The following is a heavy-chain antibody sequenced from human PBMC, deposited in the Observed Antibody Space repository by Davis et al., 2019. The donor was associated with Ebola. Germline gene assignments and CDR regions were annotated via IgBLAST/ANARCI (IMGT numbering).Heavy chain of an antibody. CDR1: GFTFSSYG. J-gene: IGHJ5*02. Sequence: GESLKISCAASGFTFSSYGMHWVRQAPGKGLEWVAVISYDGSNKYYADSVKGRFTISRDDSKNTLYLQMNSLRAEDTAVYYCAKVGYGGTDLNWFDLWGQGTLVTASS. V-gene: IGHV3-30*18. CDR2: ISYDGSNK. D-gene: IGHD4-23*01. CDR3: AKVGYGGTDLNWFDL.